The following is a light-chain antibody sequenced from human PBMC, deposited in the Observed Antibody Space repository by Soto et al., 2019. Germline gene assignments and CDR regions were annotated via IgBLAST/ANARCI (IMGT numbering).Light chain of an antibody. CDR2: GAS. CDR1: QSVSTN. CDR3: QHYNNWPPIT. Sequence: EIVMTQSPATLSVSPGERATLSCRASQSVSTNLAWYQQKPGQAPRLLIYGASTRATGFPARFSGSGSGTEFTLTISSLQSEDFAVYYCQHYNNWPPITFGQGTRLEIK. J-gene: IGKJ5*01. V-gene: IGKV3-15*01.